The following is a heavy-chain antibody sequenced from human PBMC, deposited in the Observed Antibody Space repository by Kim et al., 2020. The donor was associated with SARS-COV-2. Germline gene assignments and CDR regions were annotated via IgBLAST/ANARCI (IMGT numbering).Heavy chain of an antibody. V-gene: IGHV3-9*01. Sequence: GGSLRLSCAASGFTFDDYAMHWVRQAPGKGLEWVSGISWNSGSIGYADSVKGRFTISRDNAKNSLYLQMNSLRAEDTALYYCAKDGYCSGGSCYSFRGYYYYGMDVWGQGTTVTVSS. D-gene: IGHD2-15*01. CDR1: GFTFDDYA. CDR2: ISWNSGSI. J-gene: IGHJ6*02. CDR3: AKDGYCSGGSCYSFRGYYYYGMDV.